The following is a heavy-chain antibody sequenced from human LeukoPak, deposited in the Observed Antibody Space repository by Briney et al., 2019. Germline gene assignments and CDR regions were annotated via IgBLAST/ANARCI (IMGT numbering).Heavy chain of an antibody. Sequence: PGGSLRLSCAASGFTFSSYAMHWVRQAPGKGLEYVSAISNNGGSTYYANSVKGRFTISRDNSKNTLYLQMGSLRAEDMAVYYCARDRIRHCSSTSCYGGFDYWGQGTLVTVSS. CDR2: ISNNGGST. V-gene: IGHV3-64*01. CDR1: GFTFSSYA. CDR3: ARDRIRHCSSTSCYGGFDY. J-gene: IGHJ4*02. D-gene: IGHD2-2*01.